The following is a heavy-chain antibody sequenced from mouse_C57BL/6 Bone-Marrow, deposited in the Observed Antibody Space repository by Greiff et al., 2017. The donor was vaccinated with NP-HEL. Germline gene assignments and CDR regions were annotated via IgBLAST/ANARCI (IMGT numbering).Heavy chain of an antibody. Sequence: EVMLVESGGGLVQPGGSLKLSCAASGFTFSDYGMAWVRQAPRKGPEWVAFISNLAYSIYYADTVTGRFTLSRENAKNTLYLEMSSLRSEDTAMYYCARLPYYDGSSWRYFDVWGTGTTVTVSS. CDR2: ISNLAYSI. CDR3: ARLPYYDGSSWRYFDV. J-gene: IGHJ1*03. CDR1: GFTFSDYG. V-gene: IGHV5-15*01. D-gene: IGHD1-1*01.